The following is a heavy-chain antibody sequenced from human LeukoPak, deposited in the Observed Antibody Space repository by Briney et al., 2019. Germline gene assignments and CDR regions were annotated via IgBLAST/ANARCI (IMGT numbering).Heavy chain of an antibody. Sequence: SVKVSCKASGGTFSSYAISWVLQAPGQGLEWMGGIIPIFGTANYAQKFQGRVTITTDESTSTAYMELSSLRSEDTAVYYCARGYCSGGSCSLLAWGQGTLVTVSS. J-gene: IGHJ5*02. CDR2: IIPIFGTA. CDR1: GGTFSSYA. CDR3: ARGYCSGGSCSLLA. D-gene: IGHD2-15*01. V-gene: IGHV1-69*05.